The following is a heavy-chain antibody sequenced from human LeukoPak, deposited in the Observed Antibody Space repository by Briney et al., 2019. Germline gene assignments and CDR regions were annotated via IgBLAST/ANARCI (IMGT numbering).Heavy chain of an antibody. Sequence: GGSLRLSCVASGFTFSSYSINWVRQAPGKGLEWVSYISSSSTTIYYADSVKGRFTITRDNAKNSLYLQMNSLRAEDTAVYYCARSFYYDTLTGYYFFDYWGQGTLVAVSS. CDR2: ISSSSTTI. J-gene: IGHJ4*02. D-gene: IGHD3-9*01. V-gene: IGHV3-48*04. CDR3: ARSFYYDTLTGYYFFDY. CDR1: GFTFSSYS.